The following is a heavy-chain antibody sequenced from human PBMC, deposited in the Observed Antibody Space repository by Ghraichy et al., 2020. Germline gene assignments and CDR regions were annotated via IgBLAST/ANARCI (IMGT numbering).Heavy chain of an antibody. Sequence: ASVKVSCKASGYTFTGYYMHWVRQAPGQGLEWMGWINPNSGGTNYAQKFQGRVTMTRDTSISTAYMELSRLRSDDTAVYYCARSAYCGGDCYPYFDYWGQGTLVTVSS. CDR2: INPNSGGT. CDR3: ARSAYCGGDCYPYFDY. V-gene: IGHV1-2*02. J-gene: IGHJ4*02. CDR1: GYTFTGYY. D-gene: IGHD2-21*02.